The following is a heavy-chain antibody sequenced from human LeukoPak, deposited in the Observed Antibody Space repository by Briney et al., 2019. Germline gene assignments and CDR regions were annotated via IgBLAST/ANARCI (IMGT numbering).Heavy chain of an antibody. CDR3: VLRFLEWFIDY. CDR2: MNPNSGNT. D-gene: IGHD3-3*01. CDR1: GYTFTSYD. J-gene: IGHJ4*02. Sequence: GSVKVSCKASGYTFTSYDINWVRQATGQGLEWMGWMNPNSGNTGYAQKFQGRVTITRNTSISTAYMELSSLRSEDTAVYYCVLRFLEWFIDYWGQGTLVTVSS. V-gene: IGHV1-8*03.